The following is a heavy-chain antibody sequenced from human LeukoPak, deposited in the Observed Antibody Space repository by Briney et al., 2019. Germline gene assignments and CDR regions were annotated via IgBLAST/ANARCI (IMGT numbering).Heavy chain of an antibody. D-gene: IGHD6-19*01. J-gene: IGHJ4*02. CDR1: GFAFSSYA. V-gene: IGHV3-48*01. CDR3: ASDPILPGIAVAGGYDY. CDR2: ISATGSTI. Sequence: VRSLRLSCAASGFAFSSYAMSWVRQAPGTGLEWVSLISATGSTIYYADSVKGRFTISRDNAKNSLYLQMNSLRAEDTAVYYCASDPILPGIAVAGGYDYWGQGTLVTVSS.